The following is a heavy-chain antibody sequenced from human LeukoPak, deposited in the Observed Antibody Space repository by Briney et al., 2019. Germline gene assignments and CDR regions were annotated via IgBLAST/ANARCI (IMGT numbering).Heavy chain of an antibody. D-gene: IGHD6-6*01. CDR2: IYYSGST. V-gene: IGHV4-59*08. CDR1: GGSISSYY. J-gene: IGHJ4*02. CDR3: ARHSGSSGAFDY. Sequence: SETLSLTCGVSGGSISSYYWSWIRQPPGKGLEWIGYIYYSGSTNHNPSLKSRVTISVDTSKNQVSLKLSSVTAADTAVYYCARHSGSSGAFDYWGQGTLVTVSS.